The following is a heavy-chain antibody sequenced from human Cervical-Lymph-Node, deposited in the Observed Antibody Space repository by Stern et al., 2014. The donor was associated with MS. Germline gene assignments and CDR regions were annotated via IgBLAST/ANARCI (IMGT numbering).Heavy chain of an antibody. CDR3: ATALGSSSAYYGVDV. CDR2: IYPGDSDA. V-gene: IGHV5-51*01. J-gene: IGHJ6*02. Sequence: VQLLQPGAEVKKPGESLKISCKGSGYSFTRYWIGWVRPMPGKGLEWMGIIYPGDSDARYSPSFQGQVTISADKSISTAYLQWSGLKSSDTAMYYCATALGSSSAYYGVDVWGQGTTVTVSS. CDR1: GYSFTRYW. D-gene: IGHD6-6*01.